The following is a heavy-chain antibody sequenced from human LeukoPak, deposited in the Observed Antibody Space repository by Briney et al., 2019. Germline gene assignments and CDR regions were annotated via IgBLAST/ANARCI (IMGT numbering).Heavy chain of an antibody. V-gene: IGHV4-4*07. CDR2: IYTSGST. CDR1: GGSISSYY. D-gene: IGHD3-10*01. Sequence: SETLSLTCTVSGGSISSYYWSLIRRPAGKGLEWIGRIYTSGSTNYNPSLKSRVTMSVDTSKNQFSLKLSSVTAADTAVYYCARYAVRGVTHFDYWGQGTLVTVSS. CDR3: ARYAVRGVTHFDY. J-gene: IGHJ4*02.